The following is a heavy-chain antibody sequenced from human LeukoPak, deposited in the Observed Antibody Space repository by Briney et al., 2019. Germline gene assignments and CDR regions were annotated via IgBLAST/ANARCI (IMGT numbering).Heavy chain of an antibody. CDR3: ARDVYYYMDV. CDR1: GFTFSSYA. CDR2: ISGSGGST. Sequence: GGSLRLSCAASGFTFSSYAMSWVRQAPGKGLEWVSAISGSGGSTYYADSVKGRFTISRDNAKNSLYLQMNSLRAEDTALYYCARDVYYYMDVWGKGTTVTVSS. V-gene: IGHV3-23*01. J-gene: IGHJ6*03.